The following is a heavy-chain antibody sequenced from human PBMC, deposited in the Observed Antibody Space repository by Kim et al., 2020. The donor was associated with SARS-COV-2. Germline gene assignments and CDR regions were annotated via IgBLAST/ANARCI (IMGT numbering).Heavy chain of an antibody. V-gene: IGHV3-72*01. J-gene: IGHJ3*01. CDR2: SRNRANGYST. D-gene: IGHD3-22*01. Sequence: GGSLRLSCAVSGFTFSDHYMDWVRQAPGEGLEWVARSRNRANGYSTEYAASVKGRFTISRDRSRNSLYLQMSSLKTEDTAMYYCARRTEYDNSGYGAFDAWGQGTMLTVSS. CDR1: GFTFSDHY. CDR3: ARRTEYDNSGYGAFDA.